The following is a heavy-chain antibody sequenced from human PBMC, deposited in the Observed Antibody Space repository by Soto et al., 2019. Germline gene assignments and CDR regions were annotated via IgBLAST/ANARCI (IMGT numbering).Heavy chain of an antibody. D-gene: IGHD4-17*01. CDR1: GFTFSSYW. CDR2: ISSSVSYT. CDR3: AKASGRVTKRFDS. V-gene: IGHV3-21*05. Sequence: GGSLRLSCAASGFTFSSYWMTWVRQAPGKGLEWVSYISSSVSYTNYADSVKGRFTISRDNAKNSVYLQMNSLGAADTAVYYCAKASGRVTKRFDSWGQGTLVTVSS. J-gene: IGHJ4*02.